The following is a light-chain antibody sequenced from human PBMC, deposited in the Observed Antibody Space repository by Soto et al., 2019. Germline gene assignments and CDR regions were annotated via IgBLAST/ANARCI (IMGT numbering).Light chain of an antibody. CDR2: AAS. CDR1: QDISNY. J-gene: IGKJ3*01. CDR3: QKYNSYPFA. Sequence: DIQMTQSPSSLSASVGDRVTVTCRASQDISNYLAWYQQRTGKVPKLLIYAASTLQSGVPSRFRGSGYVTDFTLTISSLQTQDVVTYYCQKYNSYPFALGLGTKVDIK. V-gene: IGKV1-27*01.